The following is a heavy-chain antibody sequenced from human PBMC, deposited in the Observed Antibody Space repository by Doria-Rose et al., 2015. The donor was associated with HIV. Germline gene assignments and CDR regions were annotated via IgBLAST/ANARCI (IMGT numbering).Heavy chain of an antibody. D-gene: IGHD6-13*01. V-gene: IGHV2-26*01. CDR2: IFSDDER. J-gene: IGHJ4*02. CDR3: ARIKSSRWYHKYDFDF. CDR1: GVSLSSPGMG. Sequence: QITLKESGPVLVKPTETLTLTCTVSGVSLSSPGMGVSWIRQPPGKALEWLANIFSDDERSYKTSLKSRLTISRGTSKSQVVLTMTDRALVDTATYYCARIKSSRWYHKYDFDFWGQGTLVIVSA.